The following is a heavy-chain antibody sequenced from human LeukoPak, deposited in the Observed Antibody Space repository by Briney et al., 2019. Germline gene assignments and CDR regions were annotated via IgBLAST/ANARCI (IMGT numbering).Heavy chain of an antibody. J-gene: IGHJ5*02. V-gene: IGHV3-7*01. CDR1: GFTFTRFW. CDR3: ATAPASVDSS. Sequence: GGSLRLSCAATGFTFTRFWLTWVRQSPGKGLEWVANINPDGTKTTYVDSVEGRFAISRDNAKNSVFLLMTSLRAEDTAMYYCATAPASVDSSWGQGTLVAVSS. D-gene: IGHD3-3*01. CDR2: INPDGTKT.